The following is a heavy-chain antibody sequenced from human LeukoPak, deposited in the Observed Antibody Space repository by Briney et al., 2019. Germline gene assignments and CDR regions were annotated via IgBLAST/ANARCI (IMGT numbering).Heavy chain of an antibody. Sequence: ASVKVSCKASGGTFSSYAISWVRQAPGQGLEWMGGIIPIFGTANYAQKFQGWVTMTRDTSISTAYMELSRLRSDDTAVYYCARSRRYSSPSYNWFDPWGQGTLVTVSS. D-gene: IGHD6-13*01. CDR2: IIPIFGTA. CDR3: ARSRRYSSPSYNWFDP. V-gene: IGHV1-69*05. CDR1: GGTFSSYA. J-gene: IGHJ5*02.